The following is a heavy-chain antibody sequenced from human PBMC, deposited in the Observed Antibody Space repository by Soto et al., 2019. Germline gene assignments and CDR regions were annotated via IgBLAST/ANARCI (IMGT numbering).Heavy chain of an antibody. CDR1: GGAISSSSYY. V-gene: IGHV4-39*01. CDR3: AIHCPLYSRPPGWFDP. D-gene: IGHD6-13*01. J-gene: IGHJ5*02. CDR2: FYYSGST. Sequence: QVHLQESGPGLVKPSETLSLTCTVSGGAISSSSYYWGWIRQPPGKGLEWIGSFYYSGSTYYNPSLKSRVPITVDTSKNQFSLKLRSVIAADTAVYYCAIHCPLYSRPPGWFDPWGQGTLVTVSS.